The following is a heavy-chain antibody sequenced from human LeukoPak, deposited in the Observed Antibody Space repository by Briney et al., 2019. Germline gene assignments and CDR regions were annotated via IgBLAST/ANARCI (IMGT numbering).Heavy chain of an antibody. CDR2: IYYSGST. J-gene: IGHJ6*03. D-gene: IGHD4-17*01. CDR1: GGSFSGYF. Sequence: SETLSLTCTVHGGSFSGYFWSWIRQPPGKGLEWIGSIYYSGSTYYNPSLKSRVTVSVDTSKNQFSLKLSSVTAADTAVYYCARLGNDYGDYAETYYYYYYYMDVWGKGTTVTISS. CDR3: ARLGNDYGDYAETYYYYYYYMDV. V-gene: IGHV4-39*01.